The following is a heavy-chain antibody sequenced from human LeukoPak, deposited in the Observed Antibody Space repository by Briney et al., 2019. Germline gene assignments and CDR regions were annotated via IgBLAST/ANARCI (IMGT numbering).Heavy chain of an antibody. J-gene: IGHJ4*02. CDR1: GFTFSSYW. Sequence: GSLRLSCAASGFTFSSYWMSWVRQVPGKGLEWVANIKQDGSEKYYVDSVKGRFTISRDNARNSLYLQMNSLRAEDTAVYYCAKEYSDYDPFSWGQGTLVTVSS. V-gene: IGHV3-7*01. D-gene: IGHD5-12*01. CDR3: AKEYSDYDPFS. CDR2: IKQDGSEK.